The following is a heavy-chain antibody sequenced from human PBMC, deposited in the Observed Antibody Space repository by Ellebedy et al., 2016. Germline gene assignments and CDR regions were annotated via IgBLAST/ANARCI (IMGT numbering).Heavy chain of an antibody. D-gene: IGHD4-17*01. Sequence: GGSLRLSCAASGFTVSSNYMSWVRQAPGKGLEWVSVIYSGGSTHYADSVKGGFTISRDNSKNTLYLQMNSLRAEDTAVYYCAGGERVTYGDYDPNWFDPWGQGTLVTVSS. CDR1: GFTVSSNY. V-gene: IGHV3-53*01. J-gene: IGHJ5*02. CDR3: AGGERVTYGDYDPNWFDP. CDR2: IYSGGST.